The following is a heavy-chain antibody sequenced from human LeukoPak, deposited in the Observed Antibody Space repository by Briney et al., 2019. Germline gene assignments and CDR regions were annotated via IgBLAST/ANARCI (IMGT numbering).Heavy chain of an antibody. V-gene: IGHV5-51*01. D-gene: IGHD4/OR15-4a*01. J-gene: IGHJ5*02. CDR3: ARHKAGANSFDP. CDR1: GYGFTSYW. CDR2: NNAGDSET. Sequence: GEALKISSWGPGYGFTSYWIAWVRPMPGKGLEWMGLNNAGDSETRYSPAFQGQVSSSVDRSSSTAYLQWGSRKASDTAMYYCARHKAGANSFDPWGQGTLVSVSS.